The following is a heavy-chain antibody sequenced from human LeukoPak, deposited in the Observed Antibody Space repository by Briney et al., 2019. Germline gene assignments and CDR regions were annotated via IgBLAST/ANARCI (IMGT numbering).Heavy chain of an antibody. J-gene: IGHJ4*02. CDR3: ARDGVTFGGVIAPPYYFDY. CDR2: IIPIFGTA. D-gene: IGHD3-16*02. CDR1: GGTFISYA. V-gene: IGHV1-69*13. Sequence: SVKVSCKASGGTFISYAISWVRQAPGQGLEWMGGIIPIFGTANYAQKFQGRVTITADESTSTAYMELSSLRSEDTAVYYCARDGVTFGGVIAPPYYFDYWGQGTLVTVSS.